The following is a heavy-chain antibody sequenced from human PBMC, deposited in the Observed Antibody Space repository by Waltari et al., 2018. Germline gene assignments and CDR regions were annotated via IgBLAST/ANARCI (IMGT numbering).Heavy chain of an antibody. Sequence: EVQLVDSGGGLVQPGGSLRVSCAAFGFIFSITWMSWVRPAPGKGLEWVFSIKEDGRVQDFVDSVKGRFTISRDNAKNSLFLQLNSLRPEDTAVYFCARALDWCQGTRVTVSS. V-gene: IGHV3-7*04. J-gene: IGHJ4*02. CDR3: ARALD. CDR2: IKEDGRVQ. CDR1: GFIFSITW.